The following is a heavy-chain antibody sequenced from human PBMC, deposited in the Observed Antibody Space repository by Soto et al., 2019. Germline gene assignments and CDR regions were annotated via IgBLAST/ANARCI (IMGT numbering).Heavy chain of an antibody. CDR3: AREKHCSSTRCSWFDP. J-gene: IGHJ5*02. V-gene: IGHV4-31*03. D-gene: IGHD2-2*01. Sequence: LSLTCTVSGGSISSGGYYWGWIRQHPGKGLEWIGYIYYSGSTYYNPSLKSRLTISIDTSKNQFSLKLSSVTAADTAVYYCAREKHCSSTRCSWFDPWGQGTLVTVSS. CDR1: GGSISSGGYY. CDR2: IYYSGST.